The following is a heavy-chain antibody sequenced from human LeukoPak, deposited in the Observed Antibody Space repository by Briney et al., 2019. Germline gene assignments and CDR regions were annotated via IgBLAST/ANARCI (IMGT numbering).Heavy chain of an antibody. Sequence: GGSLRLSCAASGFTVSSNYMSWVRQAPGKGLEWVAIIYSGGSTYYTDSVKGRFTISRDNSKNTLYLQMNSLRAEDTAVYYCALTPPSNTGWRIGFDYWGQGTLVTVSS. CDR3: ALTPPSNTGWRIGFDY. V-gene: IGHV3-53*01. D-gene: IGHD6-19*01. J-gene: IGHJ4*02. CDR1: GFTVSSNY. CDR2: IYSGGST.